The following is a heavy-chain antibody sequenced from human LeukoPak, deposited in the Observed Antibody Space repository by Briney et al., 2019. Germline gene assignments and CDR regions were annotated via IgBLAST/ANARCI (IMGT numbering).Heavy chain of an antibody. Sequence: GGSLRLSCVASGFTFSNYWMSWVRQAPGKGLEWLASMKQDGSTRYYVDSVKGRFTISRDNAKNSLYLQMNGLRAEDTAVYYCARDSQQLDFDYWGQGTLVTVSS. CDR1: GFTFSNYW. CDR3: ARDSQQLDFDY. J-gene: IGHJ4*02. V-gene: IGHV3-7*01. CDR2: MKQDGSTR. D-gene: IGHD6-13*01.